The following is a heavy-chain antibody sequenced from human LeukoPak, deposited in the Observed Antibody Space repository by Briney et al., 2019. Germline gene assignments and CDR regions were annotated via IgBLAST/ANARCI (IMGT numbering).Heavy chain of an antibody. Sequence: PSETLSLTCTVSGGSISSGNYYWSWIRQPPGKGLEWIGYIYYSGSTNYNPSLKSRVTISVDTSKNQFSLKLSSVTAADTAVYYCARGSHYYDRWDRASFDYWGQGTLVTVSS. CDR2: IYYSGST. J-gene: IGHJ4*02. V-gene: IGHV4-61*01. CDR3: ARGSHYYDRWDRASFDY. D-gene: IGHD3-22*01. CDR1: GGSISSGNYY.